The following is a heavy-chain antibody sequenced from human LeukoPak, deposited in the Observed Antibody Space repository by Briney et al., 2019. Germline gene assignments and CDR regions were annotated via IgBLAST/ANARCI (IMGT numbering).Heavy chain of an antibody. V-gene: IGHV3-23*01. CDR3: AKALEGAGQPYQDAFDI. CDR1: GFTFSSYA. CDR2: ISGSAGST. D-gene: IGHD2-2*01. J-gene: IGHJ3*02. Sequence: GGSLRLSCAASGFTFSSYAMSWVRQAPGKGLEWVSAISGSAGSTYYADSVKGRFTISRDNSKNTLYLKMNSLRAEDTAVYYCAKALEGAGQPYQDAFDIWGQGTMVTVSP.